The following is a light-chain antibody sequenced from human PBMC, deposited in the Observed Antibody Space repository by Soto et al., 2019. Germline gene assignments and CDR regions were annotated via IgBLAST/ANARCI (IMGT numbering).Light chain of an antibody. V-gene: IGLV2-14*01. CDR1: SSDVGAYNY. CDR2: EVR. Sequence: QSALTQPASVSGSPGQSITISCIGTSSDVGAYNYVSWYQQYPGKAPKVIIFEVRKRPSGVSNRFSGSKSGDTASLTISGLQAEDEADYYCSSYRSSTTFVFGTGTKLTVL. J-gene: IGLJ1*01. CDR3: SSYRSSTTFV.